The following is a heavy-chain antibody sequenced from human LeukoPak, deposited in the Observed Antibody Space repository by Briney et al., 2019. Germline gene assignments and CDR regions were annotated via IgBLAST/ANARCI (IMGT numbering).Heavy chain of an antibody. D-gene: IGHD3-10*01. V-gene: IGHV4-34*01. Sequence: PSETLSLTCAVYGGSFSGYYWSWIRQPPGKGLEWIGEINHSGSTNYNPSLKSRVSISVDTSKNQFSLRVNTVTAADTAVYYCARDRGLSIAYYMDVWGKGTTVTISS. J-gene: IGHJ6*03. CDR3: ARDRGLSIAYYMDV. CDR1: GGSFSGYY. CDR2: INHSGST.